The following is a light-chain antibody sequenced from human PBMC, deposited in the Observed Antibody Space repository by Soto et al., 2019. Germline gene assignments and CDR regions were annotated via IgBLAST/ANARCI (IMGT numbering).Light chain of an antibody. V-gene: IGLV2-14*01. J-gene: IGLJ1*01. Sequence: QSALTQPASLSGSPGQSITISCTGTSSDVGTYNYVSWYQHHTGKAPKLIIYEVSNRPSGVSNRFSGSKSGSTASLTISGIQAEEEADYHCTSYTRDTALVFGNGTKVTVL. CDR3: TSYTRDTALV. CDR1: SSDVGTYNY. CDR2: EVS.